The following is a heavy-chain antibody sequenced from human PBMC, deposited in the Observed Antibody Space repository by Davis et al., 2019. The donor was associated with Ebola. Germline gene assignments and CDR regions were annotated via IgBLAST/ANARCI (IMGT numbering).Heavy chain of an antibody. J-gene: IGHJ4*02. CDR2: ITPFNGNT. CDR3: ARERYYDFWSGPLGY. CDR1: GYTFTYRY. V-gene: IGHV1-45*02. D-gene: IGHD3-3*01. Sequence: SVKVSCKASGYTFTYRYLHWVRQAPGQALEWMGWITPFNGNTNYAQKFQGRVTITADKSTSTAYMELSSLRSEDTAVYYCARERYYDFWSGPLGYWGQGTLVTVSS.